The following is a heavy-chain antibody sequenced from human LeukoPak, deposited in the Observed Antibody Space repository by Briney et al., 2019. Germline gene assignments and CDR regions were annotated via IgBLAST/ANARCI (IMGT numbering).Heavy chain of an antibody. CDR3: ASQREADYYDSSGYYYDY. CDR1: GGTFSSYA. CDR2: TIPIFGTA. D-gene: IGHD3-22*01. J-gene: IGHJ4*02. Sequence: SVKVSCKASGGTFSSYAISWVRQAPGQGLEWMGGTIPIFGTANYAQKFQGRVTITTDESTSTGYMELSSLRSEDTAVYYCASQREADYYDSSGYYYDYWGQGTLVTVSS. V-gene: IGHV1-69*05.